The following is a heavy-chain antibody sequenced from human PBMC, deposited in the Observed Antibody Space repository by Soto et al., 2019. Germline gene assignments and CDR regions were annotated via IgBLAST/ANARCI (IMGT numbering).Heavy chain of an antibody. Sequence: GGSLRLACAAPGFTFSSYAMSWVRQAPGKGLEWVSAISGSGGSTYFADSVKGRFTISRDNSKNTLYLQMNSLRAEDTAVYYCAKDQSRPLAFVFDPWGQGTLVTVSS. CDR1: GFTFSSYA. V-gene: IGHV3-23*01. CDR2: ISGSGGST. D-gene: IGHD2-15*01. J-gene: IGHJ5*02. CDR3: AKDQSRPLAFVFDP.